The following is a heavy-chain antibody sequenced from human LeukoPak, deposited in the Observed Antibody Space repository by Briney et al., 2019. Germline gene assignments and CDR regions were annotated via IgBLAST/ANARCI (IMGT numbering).Heavy chain of an antibody. CDR3: AKDEGHCTGGSCYRQDY. V-gene: IGHV3-30*18. Sequence: PGRSLSLSCAASGFTFSTYGMHWVRQAPGKGPEWVAVISYDGSNKYYAESVKGRFTISRDNSKNNLYLQMNSLRAEDTAVHYCAKDEGHCTGGSCYRQDYWGQGTLVTVSS. J-gene: IGHJ4*02. CDR2: ISYDGSNK. CDR1: GFTFSTYG. D-gene: IGHD2-15*01.